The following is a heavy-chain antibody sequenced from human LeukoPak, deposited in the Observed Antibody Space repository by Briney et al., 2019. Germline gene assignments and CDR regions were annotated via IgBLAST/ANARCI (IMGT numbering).Heavy chain of an antibody. J-gene: IGHJ6*03. D-gene: IGHD3-10*01. CDR1: GYTFTSYD. V-gene: IGHV1-8*01. CDR3: ARAGSHYYYYMDV. CDR2: MNPNSGNT. Sequence: WASEKVSCKASGYTFTSYDINWVRQANGQGLEWMGWMNPNSGNTGYAQKFQGRVTMTRNTSISTAYMELSTLRSEDTAVYYCARAGSHYYYYMDVWGKGTTVTVSS.